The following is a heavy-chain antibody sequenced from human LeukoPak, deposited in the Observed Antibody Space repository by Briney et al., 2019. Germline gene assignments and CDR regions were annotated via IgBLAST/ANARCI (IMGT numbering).Heavy chain of an antibody. CDR2: IIPILGIA. V-gene: IGHV1-69*04. Sequence: ASVKVSCKASGGTFSSYAISWVRQAPGQGLEWMGRIIPILGIANYAQKFQGRVTITADKSTSTAYMELSSLRSEDTAVYYCARGPRRDGYNLDYWGQGTLVTVSS. D-gene: IGHD5-24*01. CDR1: GGTFSSYA. CDR3: ARGPRRDGYNLDY. J-gene: IGHJ4*02.